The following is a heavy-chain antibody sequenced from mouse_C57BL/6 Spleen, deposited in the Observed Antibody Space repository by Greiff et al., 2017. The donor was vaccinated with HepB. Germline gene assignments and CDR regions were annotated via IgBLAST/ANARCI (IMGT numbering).Heavy chain of an antibody. CDR3: ASHLTGTGFDY. J-gene: IGHJ2*01. D-gene: IGHD4-1*01. CDR1: GYTFTSYW. Sequence: QVQLQQPGAELVKPGASVKLSCKASGYTFTSYWMHWVKQRPGQGLEWIGMIHPNSGSTNYNEKFKSKATLTVDKSSSTAYMQLSSLTSEDSAVYYCASHLTGTGFDYWGQGTTLTVSS. V-gene: IGHV1-64*01. CDR2: IHPNSGST.